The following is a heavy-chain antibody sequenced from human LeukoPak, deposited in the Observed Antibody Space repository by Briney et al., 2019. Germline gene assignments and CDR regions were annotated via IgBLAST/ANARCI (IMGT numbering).Heavy chain of an antibody. CDR1: GGSFSGYY. CDR3: ARGLPVFRIAAAGTRKYFDY. Sequence: PSETLSLTCAVYGGSFSGYYWSWIRQPPGKGLEWIGEINHSGSTNYNPSLKSRVTISVDTSKNQFSLKLSSVTAADTAVYYCARGLPVFRIAAAGTRKYFDYWGQGTLVTVSS. CDR2: INHSGST. J-gene: IGHJ4*02. V-gene: IGHV4-34*01. D-gene: IGHD6-13*01.